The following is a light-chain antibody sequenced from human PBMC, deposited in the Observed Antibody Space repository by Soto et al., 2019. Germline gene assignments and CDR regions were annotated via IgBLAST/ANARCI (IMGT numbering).Light chain of an antibody. CDR2: AAS. CDR1: QGIRND. Sequence: AIQMTQSPSSLSASVGDRVTITCRASQGIRNDLGWYQQKPGQAPKLLIFAASSLQVGVPSRFSGSGSGTEFTLTISSLQPDDFATYYCQQYKTFGQGTRWIS. V-gene: IGKV1-6*01. CDR3: QQYKT. J-gene: IGKJ1*01.